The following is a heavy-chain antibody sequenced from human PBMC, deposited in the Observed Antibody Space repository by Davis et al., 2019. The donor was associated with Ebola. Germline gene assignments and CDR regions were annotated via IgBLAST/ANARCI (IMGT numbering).Heavy chain of an antibody. Sequence: GSLRLSCAASGSTFSTYAMSWVRQTPGKELEWVSVISGSGGRTYYADSVKGRLTISRDNAKNTLSLQMNSLRGEDTAVYYCARVQNYDFWSGLGYWGQGVLVTVSS. J-gene: IGHJ4*02. CDR2: ISGSGGRT. CDR3: ARVQNYDFWSGLGY. D-gene: IGHD3-3*01. V-gene: IGHV3-23*01. CDR1: GSTFSTYA.